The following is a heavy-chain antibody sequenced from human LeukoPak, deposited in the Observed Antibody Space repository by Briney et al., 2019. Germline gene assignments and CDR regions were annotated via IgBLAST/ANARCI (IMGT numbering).Heavy chain of an antibody. Sequence: SMKVSCKASGGTFSSYAISWVRQAPGQGLEWMGRIIPILGIANYAQKFQGRVTITADKSTSTAYMELSSLRSEDTAVYYCARDSGSYLAYWGQGTLVTVSS. CDR3: ARDSGSYLAY. CDR2: IIPILGIA. D-gene: IGHD1-26*01. J-gene: IGHJ4*02. CDR1: GGTFSSYA. V-gene: IGHV1-69*04.